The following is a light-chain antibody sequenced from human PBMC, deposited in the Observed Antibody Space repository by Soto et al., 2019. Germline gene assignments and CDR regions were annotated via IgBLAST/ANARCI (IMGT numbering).Light chain of an antibody. CDR2: DAS. Sequence: EIVLTQSPGTLSLSPGERATLSCRASQSVTSTHLAWYQQKPGQAPRLLIYDASTRATGIPDRFSGSGSGTDFTLTISSLEPEDFAVYYCQQRSNWPPITFGQGTRLEI. V-gene: IGKV3D-20*02. CDR3: QQRSNWPPIT. J-gene: IGKJ5*01. CDR1: QSVTSTH.